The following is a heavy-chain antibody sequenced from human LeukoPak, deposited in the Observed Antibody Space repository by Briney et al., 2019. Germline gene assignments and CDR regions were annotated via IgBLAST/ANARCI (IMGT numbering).Heavy chain of an antibody. J-gene: IGHJ4*02. CDR2: ISYDGSNK. Sequence: GGSLRPSCAASGFTFSSYAMHWVRQAPGKGLGWVAVISYDGSNKYYADSVKGRFTISRDNSKNTLYLQMNSLRAEDTAVYYCARDPPLYDSSGYYPFYWGQGTLVTVSS. V-gene: IGHV3-30*04. CDR3: ARDPPLYDSSGYYPFY. CDR1: GFTFSSYA. D-gene: IGHD3-22*01.